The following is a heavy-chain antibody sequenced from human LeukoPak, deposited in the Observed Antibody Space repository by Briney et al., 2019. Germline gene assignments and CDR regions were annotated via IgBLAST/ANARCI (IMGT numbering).Heavy chain of an antibody. CDR1: GFTFTTSW. CDR2: INGDGSTR. D-gene: IGHD5-24*01. CDR3: VRPQDGYNGFDC. Sequence: GGSLRLSCAASGFTFTTSWMHWVRQAPGKGLVWVSRINGDGSTRNYADPVKGRFTISRDNAKNALYLQMDSLRAEDAAVYYCVRPQDGYNGFDCWGQGTLVTVSS. V-gene: IGHV3-74*01. J-gene: IGHJ4*02.